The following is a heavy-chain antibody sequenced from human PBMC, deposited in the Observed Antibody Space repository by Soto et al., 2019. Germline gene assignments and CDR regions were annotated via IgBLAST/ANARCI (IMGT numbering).Heavy chain of an antibody. CDR3: ARGGSTGWRYFDY. CDR2: TRNRANSYTT. J-gene: IGHJ4*02. CDR1: GFSLSDYY. Sequence: EVQLVESGGGLVQPGGSLRLSCAASGFSLSDYYMDWVRQAPGKGLEWLGRTRNRANSYTTEYAASVKGRFTVSRDDSNNSLYLQMNSLKTEDTAVYYCARGGSTGWRYFDYWGQGTLVTVSS. D-gene: IGHD2-2*01. V-gene: IGHV3-72*01.